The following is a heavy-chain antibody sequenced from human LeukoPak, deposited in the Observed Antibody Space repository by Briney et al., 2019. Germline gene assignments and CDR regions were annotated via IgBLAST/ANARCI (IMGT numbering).Heavy chain of an antibody. CDR1: GYTFTSYG. Sequence: VASVKVSCKASGYTFTSYGISWVRQAPGQGLEWMGWISAYNGNTNYAQKLQGRVTMTTDTSTSTAYMELRSLRSDDTAVYYCARVPGFMIVVVNGMDVWGQGTTVTVSS. V-gene: IGHV1-18*01. CDR2: ISAYNGNT. CDR3: ARVPGFMIVVVNGMDV. J-gene: IGHJ6*02. D-gene: IGHD3-22*01.